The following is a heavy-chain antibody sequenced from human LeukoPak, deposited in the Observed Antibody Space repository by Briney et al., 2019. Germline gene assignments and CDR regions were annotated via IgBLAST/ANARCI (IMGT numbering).Heavy chain of an antibody. J-gene: IGHJ4*02. CDR1: GGSISSYY. CDR2: IYYSNT. CDR3: ARLKYGDYGLYYFDY. D-gene: IGHD4-17*01. V-gene: IGHV4-59*08. Sequence: SETLSLTCTVSGGSISSYYWSWIRQPPGKGLESIGYIYYSNTNYNPSLKSRVTISVDTSKNQFSLKLSSVTDADTAVYYCARLKYGDYGLYYFDYWGQGTLVTVPS.